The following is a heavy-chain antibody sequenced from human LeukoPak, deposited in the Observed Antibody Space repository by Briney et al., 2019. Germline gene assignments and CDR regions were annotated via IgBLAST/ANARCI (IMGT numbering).Heavy chain of an antibody. CDR1: GFTFSSYC. Sequence: GGSLRLSCAASGFTFSSYCMNWVRQAPGKGLEWVSSISSSSNYIYYADSVKGRFTISRDNAKNSLYLQMNSLRAEDAAVYYCARDQDSGSYYGDQKLFDYWGQGTLVTVSS. V-gene: IGHV3-21*01. D-gene: IGHD1-26*01. J-gene: IGHJ4*02. CDR2: ISSSSNYI. CDR3: ARDQDSGSYYGDQKLFDY.